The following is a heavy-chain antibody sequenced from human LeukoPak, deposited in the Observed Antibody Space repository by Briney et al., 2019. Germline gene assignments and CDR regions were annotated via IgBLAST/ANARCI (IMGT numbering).Heavy chain of an antibody. CDR2: IWYDGSNK. V-gene: IGHV3-33*01. CDR3: ARDSCSGGSCYFDY. Sequence: GGSLRLSCAASGFTFGSYGMHWVRQAPGKGLEWMAVIWYDGSNKYYADSVKGRFTISRDNSKNTLYLQMNSLRAEDTAVYYCARDSCSGGSCYFDYWGQGTLVTVSS. CDR1: GFTFGSYG. J-gene: IGHJ4*02. D-gene: IGHD2-15*01.